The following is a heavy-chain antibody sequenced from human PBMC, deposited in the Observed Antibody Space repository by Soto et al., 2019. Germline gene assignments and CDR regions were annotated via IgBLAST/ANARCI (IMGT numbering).Heavy chain of an antibody. CDR1: GFSFSTSGVG. V-gene: IGHV2-5*01. CDR2: IYWNDDR. D-gene: IGHD3-10*01. CDR3: ASGSFPNWFDP. Sequence: QITLKESGPTLVKPTQTLTLTCTFSGFSFSTSGVGVGWIRQPPGKALEWLALIYWNDDRRYSPSLKSRLTITKDTSKNQVFLTLTNMDPVDTATYYCASGSFPNWFDPWGQRTLVTVSS. J-gene: IGHJ5*02.